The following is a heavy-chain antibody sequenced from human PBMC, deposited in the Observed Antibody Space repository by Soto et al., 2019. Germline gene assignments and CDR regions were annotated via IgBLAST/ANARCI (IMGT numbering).Heavy chain of an antibody. Sequence: QVQLVQSGAEVKKPGASVKVSCKASGYTFTGYYMHWVRQAPGQGLEWMGWINPNRGGTNYAQKFQGWVTMTRDTSISTAYMELSRLRSDDTAVYYCARGASGEDSGWFDPWGQGTLVTVSS. J-gene: IGHJ5*02. D-gene: IGHD3-10*01. CDR3: ARGASGEDSGWFDP. V-gene: IGHV1-2*04. CDR1: GYTFTGYY. CDR2: INPNRGGT.